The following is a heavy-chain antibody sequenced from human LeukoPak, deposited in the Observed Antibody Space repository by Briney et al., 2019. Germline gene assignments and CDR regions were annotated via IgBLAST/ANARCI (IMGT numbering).Heavy chain of an antibody. D-gene: IGHD6-13*01. J-gene: IGHJ4*02. Sequence: GASVKVSCKASGGTFSNHAISWVRQAPGQGLEWMGVIIPISGTANYAQKFQGRVTITADASTSTVYMELSSLTSDDTAVYYCARWAGDSSDWYPALFDYWGQGTLVTVSS. CDR3: ARWAGDSSDWYPALFDY. CDR2: IIPISGTA. V-gene: IGHV1-69*13. CDR1: GGTFSNHA.